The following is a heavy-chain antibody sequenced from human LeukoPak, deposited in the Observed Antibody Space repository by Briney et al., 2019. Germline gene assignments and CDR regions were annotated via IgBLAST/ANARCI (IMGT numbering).Heavy chain of an antibody. V-gene: IGHV1-69*04. CDR3: ADNGAYYTLGH. Sequence: GASVKVSCKASGGTFNTYGISWVRQAPGQGLEWMGRIIPMLGAANYAHKFQGRVSMTADKSSSTVYMELSSLRSEDTALYFCADNGAYYTLGHWGQGTRVTVSS. D-gene: IGHD3-22*01. J-gene: IGHJ4*02. CDR1: GGTFNTYG. CDR2: IIPMLGAA.